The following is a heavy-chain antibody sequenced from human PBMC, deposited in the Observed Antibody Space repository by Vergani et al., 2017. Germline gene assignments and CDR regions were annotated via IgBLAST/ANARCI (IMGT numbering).Heavy chain of an antibody. CDR2: IKNTGDST. V-gene: IGHV3-23*01. Sequence: EVQLLQSEGAVVQPGGSLRLSCVASGFTFSSHAMSWVRQGHGQGLEWVSSIKNTGDSTHYADSVKGRFTISRDNSKNTLYLQMNSLRAEDTAVYYCAKDRSYGSGSYYGPRYFDYWGQGTLVTVSS. J-gene: IGHJ4*02. CDR1: GFTFSSHA. D-gene: IGHD3-10*01. CDR3: AKDRSYGSGSYYGPRYFDY.